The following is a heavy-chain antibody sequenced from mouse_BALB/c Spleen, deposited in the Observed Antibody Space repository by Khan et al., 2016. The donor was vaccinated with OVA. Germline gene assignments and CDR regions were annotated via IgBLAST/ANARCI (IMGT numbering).Heavy chain of an antibody. CDR1: GFSLTSYD. J-gene: IGHJ4*01. V-gene: IGHV2-9-2*01. Sequence: VQLQESGPGLVAPSQSLSITCTVSGFSLTSYDISWIRQPPGKGLEWLGVIWTGGGTNYNSAFMSRLSISKDNSKSQVFLKMNSLQTDDTAIYYCVRDPPYYAMDYWGQGTSVTVSS. CDR2: IWTGGGT. CDR3: VRDPPYYAMDY.